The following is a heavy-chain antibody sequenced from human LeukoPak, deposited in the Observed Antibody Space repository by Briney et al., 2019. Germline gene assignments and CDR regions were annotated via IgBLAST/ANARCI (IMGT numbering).Heavy chain of an antibody. J-gene: IGHJ6*03. CDR1: GGSFSGYY. Sequence: SETLSLTCAVYGGSFSGYYWSWIRQPPGKGLEWIGEINHSGSTNYNPSLKSRVTISVDTSKNQFSLKLSSVTAADTAVYYCARGQRTRILYFRGYMDVWGKGTTVTVSS. CDR2: INHSGST. V-gene: IGHV4-34*01. D-gene: IGHD2-8*01. CDR3: ARGQRTRILYFRGYMDV.